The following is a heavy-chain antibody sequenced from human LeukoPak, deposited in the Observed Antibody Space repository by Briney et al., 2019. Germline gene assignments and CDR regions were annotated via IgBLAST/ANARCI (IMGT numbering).Heavy chain of an antibody. V-gene: IGHV3-30-3*01. CDR2: ISYDGSNK. CDR1: GFTFSSYA. J-gene: IGHJ3*02. CDR3: ARRGDGAFDI. Sequence: GRSLRLSCTASGFTFSSYAMHWVRQAPGKGLEWVAVISYDGSNKYYADSVKGRFTISRDNSKNTLYLQMNSLRAEDTAVYYCARRGDGAFDIWGQGTMATVSS.